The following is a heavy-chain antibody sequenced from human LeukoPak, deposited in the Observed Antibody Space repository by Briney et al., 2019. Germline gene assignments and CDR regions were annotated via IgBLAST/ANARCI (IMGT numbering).Heavy chain of an antibody. V-gene: IGHV4-39*01. CDR2: VQYSGAP. D-gene: IGHD3-10*01. CDR3: ARHSHDRGSGSGV. CDR1: GDSIANGNYY. Sequence: PPETLSLTCSLSGDSIANGNYYWGWVRQSPGKGLVWLGTVQYSGAPYYNPSLRGRVSISVDMSRNQFTLRVTSLTAADTGFYYCARHSHDRGSGSGVWGQGTLVTVSS. J-gene: IGHJ4*02.